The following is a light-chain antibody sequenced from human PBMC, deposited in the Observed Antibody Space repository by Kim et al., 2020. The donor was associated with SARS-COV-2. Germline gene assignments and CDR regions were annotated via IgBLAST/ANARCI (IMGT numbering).Light chain of an antibody. J-gene: IGKJ3*01. Sequence: DIVMTQSPDSLAVSLGERATINCKSSQSVLYSSNNKNYLAWYQQKPGQPPKLLIYWASTRESGVPDRFSGSGSGTDFTLTISNLQAEDVAVSYCHQYYRAPRTFGPGTKVDIK. CDR3: HQYYRAPRT. CDR1: QSVLYSSNNKNY. CDR2: WAS. V-gene: IGKV4-1*01.